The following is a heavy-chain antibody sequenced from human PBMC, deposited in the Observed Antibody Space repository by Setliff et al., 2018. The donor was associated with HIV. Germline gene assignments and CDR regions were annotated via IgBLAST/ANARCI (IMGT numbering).Heavy chain of an antibody. V-gene: IGHV1-2*02. J-gene: IGHJ4*02. D-gene: IGHD4-17*01. CDR1: GYTFTGYY. CDR2: INPNSGGT. Sequence: EASVKVSCKASGYTFTGYYMHWVRQAPGQGLEWMGWINPNSGGTKYAQKLQGRVTMTTDTSTSTAYMELRSLRSDDSAVYYCARDDYGDYVGDYWGQGTLVTVSS. CDR3: ARDDYGDYVGDY.